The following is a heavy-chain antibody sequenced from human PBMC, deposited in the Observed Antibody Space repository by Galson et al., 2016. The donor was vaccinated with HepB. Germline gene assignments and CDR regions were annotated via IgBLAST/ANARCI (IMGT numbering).Heavy chain of an antibody. D-gene: IGHD3-10*01. Sequence: EPLFPTCAVSGGSISGTNWWSWVRQTPVKGLDWIGEVYPSGYTNYNPSLKSRVSMSADKSKNQFSLRLSSVTAADTAVYYCARDRRTRGEYFFDYWGQGILVTVSS. CDR1: GGSISGTNW. CDR2: VYPSGYT. CDR3: ARDRRTRGEYFFDY. V-gene: IGHV4-4*02. J-gene: IGHJ4*02.